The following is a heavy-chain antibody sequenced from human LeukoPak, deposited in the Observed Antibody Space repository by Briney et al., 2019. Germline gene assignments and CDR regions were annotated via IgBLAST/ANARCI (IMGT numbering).Heavy chain of an antibody. V-gene: IGHV4-38-2*02. Sequence: SETLSLTCTVSGYSISSGYYWGWIRQPPGKGLEWIGSIYHSGSTYYNPSLKSRVTISVDTSKNQFSLKLSSVTAADTAVYYCARTVQSVVVVAATPDIIDYWGQGTLVTVSS. CDR2: IYHSGST. CDR1: GYSISSGYY. CDR3: ARTVQSVVVVAATPDIIDY. D-gene: IGHD2-15*01. J-gene: IGHJ4*02.